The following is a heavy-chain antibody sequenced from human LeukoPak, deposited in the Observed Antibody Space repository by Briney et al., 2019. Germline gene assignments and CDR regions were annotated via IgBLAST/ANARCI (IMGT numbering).Heavy chain of an antibody. Sequence: GGSLRLSCAASRFTLSNYWVSWVRQARGKGLEWVANIKQDGSETYYVDSVKGRFTISRDNAKNSLSLQMNSLRAEDTAVYYCARQRGSGCLDYWGQGTLVTVSS. CDR2: IKQDGSET. D-gene: IGHD6-19*01. J-gene: IGHJ4*02. CDR3: ARQRGSGCLDY. CDR1: RFTLSNYW. V-gene: IGHV3-7*01.